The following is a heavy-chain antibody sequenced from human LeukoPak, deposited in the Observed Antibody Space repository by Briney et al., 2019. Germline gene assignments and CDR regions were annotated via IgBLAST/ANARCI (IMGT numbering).Heavy chain of an antibody. D-gene: IGHD6-13*01. CDR1: GYTFTGYY. CDR2: IIPIFGTA. Sequence: SVKVSCKASGYTFTGYYMHWVRQAPGQGLEWMGGIIPIFGTANYAQKFQGRVTITADKSTSTAYMELSSLRSEDTAVYYCARGGVSVLQQLVPFDYWGQGTLVTVSS. J-gene: IGHJ4*02. V-gene: IGHV1-69*06. CDR3: ARGGVSVLQQLVPFDY.